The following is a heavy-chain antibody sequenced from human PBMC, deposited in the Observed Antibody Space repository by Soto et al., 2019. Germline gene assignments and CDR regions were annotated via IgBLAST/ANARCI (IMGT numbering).Heavy chain of an antibody. CDR2: IYYSGST. CDR1: GGSISSYY. Sequence: SETLSLTCTVSGGSISSYYWSWIRQPPGKGLEWIGYIYYSGSTNYNPSLKSRVTISVDTSKNQFSLKLSSVTAADTAVYYCAKGGSGSYYTMGWFDPWGQGTLVTVSS. CDR3: AKGGSGSYYTMGWFDP. D-gene: IGHD3-10*01. J-gene: IGHJ5*02. V-gene: IGHV4-59*01.